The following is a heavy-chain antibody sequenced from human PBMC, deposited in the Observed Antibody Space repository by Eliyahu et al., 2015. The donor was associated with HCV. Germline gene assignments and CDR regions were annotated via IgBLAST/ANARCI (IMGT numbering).Heavy chain of an antibody. CDR1: GFIFDDYA. Sequence: EVQLVESGGGLVQPGRSXRLSCAASGFIFDDYAMHWVRQAPGKGLEWVSGISWNSGSIDYADSVKGRFTISRDNAKNSLYLQMNSLRVEDTALYYCAKGYYYDSRGPLDYWGQGTLVTVSS. D-gene: IGHD3-22*01. CDR3: AKGYYYDSRGPLDY. J-gene: IGHJ4*02. CDR2: ISWNSGSI. V-gene: IGHV3-9*01.